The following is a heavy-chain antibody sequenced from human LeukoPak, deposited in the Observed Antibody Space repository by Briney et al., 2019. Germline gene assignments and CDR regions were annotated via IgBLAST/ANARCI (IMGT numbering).Heavy chain of an antibody. D-gene: IGHD1-26*01. V-gene: IGHV1-8*01. CDR2: MNPNSGNT. Sequence: GASVKVSCKASGYTFTSYDINWVRQATGQGLEWMGWMNPNSGNTGYAQKFQDRVTITRDTSASTAYMELSSLRSEDTAVYYCARRSATYSGSYFDAFDIWGQGTMVSVSS. CDR3: ARRSATYSGSYFDAFDI. CDR1: GYTFTSYD. J-gene: IGHJ3*02.